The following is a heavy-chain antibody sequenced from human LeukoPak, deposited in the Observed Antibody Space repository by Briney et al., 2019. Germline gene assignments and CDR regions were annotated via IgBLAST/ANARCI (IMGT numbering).Heavy chain of an antibody. Sequence: QPGGSLRLSCAASGFTFSSYTMSWVRQAPGKGLEWVSAISGSDGSTYYADSVKGRFTISRDNSKNTLYLQMNSLRAEDTAVYYCAKDRGDIVVVPAAMEFDYWGQGTLVTVSS. CDR1: GFTFSSYT. CDR2: ISGSDGST. V-gene: IGHV3-23*01. J-gene: IGHJ4*02. D-gene: IGHD2-2*01. CDR3: AKDRGDIVVVPAAMEFDY.